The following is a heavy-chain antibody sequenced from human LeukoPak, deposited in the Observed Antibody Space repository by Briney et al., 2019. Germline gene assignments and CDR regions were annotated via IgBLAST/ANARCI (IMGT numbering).Heavy chain of an antibody. CDR1: GFTVSPNY. J-gene: IGHJ5*02. V-gene: IGHV3-53*01. D-gene: IGHD5-18*01. Sequence: GGSLRLSCAASGFTVSPNYMSWVRQAPGKGLEWVSVMYSGDSTYYDDSVKGRFTISRDNSKNTLDLQMNSLRDEDTGVYYCARADGYSSWFVHWGQGTLVTVSS. CDR2: MYSGDST. CDR3: ARADGYSSWFVH.